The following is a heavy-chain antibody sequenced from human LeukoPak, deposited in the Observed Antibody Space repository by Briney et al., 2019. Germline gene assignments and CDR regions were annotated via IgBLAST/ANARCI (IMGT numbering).Heavy chain of an antibody. D-gene: IGHD4-11*01. V-gene: IGHV1-2*02. CDR3: ARDPSSVTLYFFDY. J-gene: IGHJ4*02. CDR1: GYTFRGNY. Sequence: ASVTVSCKASGYTFRGNYIHWLRQAPGQGLEWMGWIDANNGDTKSAQKFQGRVTMSRDTSISTAYMDLSSLSPDDAAVYYCARDPSSVTLYFFDYWGQGTLVTVSS. CDR2: IDANNGDT.